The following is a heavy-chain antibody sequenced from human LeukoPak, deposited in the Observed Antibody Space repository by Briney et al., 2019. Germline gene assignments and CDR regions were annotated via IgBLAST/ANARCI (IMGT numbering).Heavy chain of an antibody. CDR1: EYTFTGYF. D-gene: IGHD6-13*01. J-gene: IGHJ4*02. V-gene: IGHV1-2*02. CDR2: INPNSGGT. Sequence: ASVKVSCKASEYTFTGYFMHWVRQAPGQGLEWMGWINPNSGGTNYAQKFQGRVTMARDTSISTAYMELSRLRSDDTAVYYCARALPAAGPTFDYWGQGTLVTVSS. CDR3: ARALPAAGPTFDY.